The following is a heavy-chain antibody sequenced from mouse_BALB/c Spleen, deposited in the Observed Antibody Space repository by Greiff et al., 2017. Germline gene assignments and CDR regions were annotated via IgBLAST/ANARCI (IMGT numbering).Heavy chain of an antibody. J-gene: IGHJ4*01. CDR2: ISSGGSYT. V-gene: IGHV5-9-4*01. CDR3: AKLGRDYYAMDY. D-gene: IGHD4-1*01. Sequence: EVKLVESGGGLVKPGGSLKLSCAASGFTFSSYAMSWVRQSPEKRLEWVAEISSGGSYTYYPETVTGRFTISRDNAKNTLYLEMSSLRSEDTAMYYCAKLGRDYYAMDYWGQGASVTVSS. CDR1: GFTFSSYA.